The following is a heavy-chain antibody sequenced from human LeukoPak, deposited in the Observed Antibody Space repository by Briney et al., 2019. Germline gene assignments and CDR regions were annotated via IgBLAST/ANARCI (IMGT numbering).Heavy chain of an antibody. CDR1: GGSFSGYY. CDR3: ARGPGRWAFDI. J-gene: IGHJ3*02. D-gene: IGHD4-23*01. Sequence: TSETLSLTCAVYGGSFSGYYWSWIRQPPGKGLEWIGEINHSGSTNYNPSLKSRVTISVDTSKNQFSLKLSSVTAADTAVYYGARGPGRWAFDIWGQGTMVTVS. CDR2: INHSGST. V-gene: IGHV4-34*01.